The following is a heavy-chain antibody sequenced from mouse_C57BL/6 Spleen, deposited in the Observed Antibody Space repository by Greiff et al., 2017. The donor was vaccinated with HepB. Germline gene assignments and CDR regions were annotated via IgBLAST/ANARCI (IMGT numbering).Heavy chain of an antibody. V-gene: IGHV1-59*01. CDR3: ARKNSPGDV. J-gene: IGHJ1*03. CDR1: GYTFTSYW. Sequence: VQLQQPGAELVRPGTSVKLSCKASGYTFTSYWMHWVKQRPGQGLEWIGVIDPSDSYTNYNQKFKGKATLTVDTSSSTAYMQLSSLTSEDSAVYYCARKNSPGDVWGTGTTVTVSS. CDR2: IDPSDSYT.